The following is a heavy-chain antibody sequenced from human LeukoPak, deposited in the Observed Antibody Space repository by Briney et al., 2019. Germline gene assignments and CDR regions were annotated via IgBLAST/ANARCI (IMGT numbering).Heavy chain of an antibody. J-gene: IGHJ4*02. CDR3: AKTQWKVGATDYFDY. CDR1: GFAFNNYA. CDR2: INDNGGQR. V-gene: IGHV3-23*01. D-gene: IGHD1-26*01. Sequence: PGGSLRLSCAASGFAFNNYAMTWVRHAPGEGLEWVSNINDNGGQRHYADSVKGRFTISRDNSKNTLFLQMDSLRAEDTAVYYCAKTQWKVGATDYFDYWGQGILVTVSS.